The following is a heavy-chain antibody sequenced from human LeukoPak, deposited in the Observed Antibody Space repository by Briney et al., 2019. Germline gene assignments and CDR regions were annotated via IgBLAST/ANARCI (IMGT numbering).Heavy chain of an antibody. Sequence: GGSLRLSCAASGFTFSSYAMSWVRQAPGKGLEWVSAISGSGGSTYYADSVKGRFTISRDNSKNTLYLQMNSLRAEDTAVYYCAKDPYYYDTGRYFDYWGQGTLVTVSS. CDR2: ISGSGGST. D-gene: IGHD3-22*01. CDR1: GFTFSSYA. V-gene: IGHV3-23*01. CDR3: AKDPYYYDTGRYFDY. J-gene: IGHJ4*02.